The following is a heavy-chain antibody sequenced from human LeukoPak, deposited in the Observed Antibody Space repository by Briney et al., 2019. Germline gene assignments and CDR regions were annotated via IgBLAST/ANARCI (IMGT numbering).Heavy chain of an antibody. J-gene: IGHJ5*02. V-gene: IGHV6-1*01. D-gene: IGHD2-2*01. Sequence: SQTLPLTCAISGDSVSSISATWNWIRQSPSRGLEWLGRTYYGSKWSNDYALSVKSRITINPDTSKNQFSLQLNSVTPEDTAVYYCARVGYCSSTRCSNWFDPWGQGTLVTVSS. CDR1: GDSVSSISAT. CDR2: TYYGSKWSN. CDR3: ARVGYCSSTRCSNWFDP.